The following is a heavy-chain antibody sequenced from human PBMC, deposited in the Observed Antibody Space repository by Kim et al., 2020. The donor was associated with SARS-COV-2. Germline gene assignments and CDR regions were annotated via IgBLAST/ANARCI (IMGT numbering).Heavy chain of an antibody. CDR3: ARDGYSYGSTRPHYYYYGMDV. CDR1: GGSISSGGYY. CDR2: IYYSGST. V-gene: IGHV4-31*03. J-gene: IGHJ6*02. D-gene: IGHD5-18*01. Sequence: SETLSLTCTVSGGSISSGGYYWSWIRQHPGKGLEWIGYIYYSGSTYYNPSLKSRVTISVDTSKNQFSLKLSSVTAADTAVYYCARDGYSYGSTRPHYYYYGMDVWGQGTTVTVSS.